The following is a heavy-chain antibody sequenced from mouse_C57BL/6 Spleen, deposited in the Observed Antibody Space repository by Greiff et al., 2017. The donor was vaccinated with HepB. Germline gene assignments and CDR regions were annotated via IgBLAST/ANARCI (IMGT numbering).Heavy chain of an antibody. CDR1: GFTFSSYA. CDR3: ARDGSSSSYWYFDV. D-gene: IGHD1-1*01. CDR2: ISDGGSYT. Sequence: EVKLVESGGGLVKPGGSLKLSCAASGFTFSSYAMSWVRQTPEKRLEWVATISDGGSYTYYPDNVKGRFTISRDNAKNNLYLQMSHLKSVDTAMYYCARDGSSSSYWYFDVWGTGTTVTVSS. V-gene: IGHV5-4*01. J-gene: IGHJ1*03.